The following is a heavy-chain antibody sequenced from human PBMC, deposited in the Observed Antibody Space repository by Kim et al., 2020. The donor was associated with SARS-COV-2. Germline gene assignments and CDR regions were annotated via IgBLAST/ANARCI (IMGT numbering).Heavy chain of an antibody. D-gene: IGHD6-19*01. V-gene: IGHV3-30*18. CDR3: AKDRKAVVLSLIDY. Sequence: GGSLRLSCAASGFTFSSYGMHWVRQAPGKGLEWVAVISYDGSNKYYADSVKGRFTISRDNSKNTLYLQMNSLRAEDTAVYYCAKDRKAVVLSLIDYWGQGTLVTVSS. CDR1: GFTFSSYG. CDR2: ISYDGSNK. J-gene: IGHJ4*02.